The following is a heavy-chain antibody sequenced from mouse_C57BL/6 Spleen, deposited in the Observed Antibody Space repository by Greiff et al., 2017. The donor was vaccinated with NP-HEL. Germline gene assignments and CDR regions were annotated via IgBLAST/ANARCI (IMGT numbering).Heavy chain of an antibody. CDR2: INPNNGGT. D-gene: IGHD3-2*02. CDR1: GYTFTDYN. Sequence: EVQLQQSGPELVKPGASVKIPCKASGYTFTDYNMDWVKQSHGKSLEWIGDINPNNGGTIYNQKFKGKATLTVDKSSSTAYMDLRSLTSEDTAVYYCARGKQLRLRSFYWYFDVWGTGTTVTVSS. V-gene: IGHV1-18*01. CDR3: ARGKQLRLRSFYWYFDV. J-gene: IGHJ1*03.